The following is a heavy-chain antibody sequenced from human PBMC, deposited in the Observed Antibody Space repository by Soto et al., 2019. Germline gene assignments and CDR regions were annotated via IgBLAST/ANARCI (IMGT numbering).Heavy chain of an antibody. CDR2: IYPGDSDT. CDR3: ARHARTDIVATIRLVSGAFDI. D-gene: IGHD5-12*01. V-gene: IGHV5-51*01. J-gene: IGHJ3*02. CDR1: GYSFTSYW. Sequence: GESLKISCKGSGYSFTSYWIGWVRQMPGKGLEWMGIIYPGDSDTRYSPSFQGQVTISADKSISTAYLQWSSLKASDTAMYYCARHARTDIVATIRLVSGAFDIWGQGTMVTVSS.